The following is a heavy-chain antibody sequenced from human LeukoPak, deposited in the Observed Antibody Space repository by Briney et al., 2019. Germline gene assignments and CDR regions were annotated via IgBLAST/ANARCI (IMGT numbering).Heavy chain of an antibody. CDR3: VRGTSNWYGVDF. D-gene: IGHD6-13*01. J-gene: IGHJ4*02. Sequence: GGSLRLSCAASGFTFSSYWMHWVRQAPGKGLMWVSRINSDGSSITYADSVKGRFTISRDNANNILHLQMNSLTDEDTGVYFCVRGTSNWYGVDFWGRGTLVTVSS. CDR2: INSDGSSI. CDR1: GFTFSSYW. V-gene: IGHV3-74*03.